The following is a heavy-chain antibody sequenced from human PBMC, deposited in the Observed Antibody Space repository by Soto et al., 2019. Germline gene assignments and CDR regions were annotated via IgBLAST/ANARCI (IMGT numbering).Heavy chain of an antibody. CDR2: IYHSGST. V-gene: IGHV4-4*02. J-gene: IGHJ4*02. D-gene: IGHD4-17*01. Sequence: QVQLQESGPGLVKPSGTLSLTCAVSGGSISSSNWWSWVRQPPGKGLEWIGEIYHSGSTNYNPSPKSRXXIXVXXAKNQFPLKLSSVTAADTAVYYCARKVTTEANGDYWGQGTLVTVSS. CDR3: ARKVTTEANGDY. CDR1: GGSISSSNW.